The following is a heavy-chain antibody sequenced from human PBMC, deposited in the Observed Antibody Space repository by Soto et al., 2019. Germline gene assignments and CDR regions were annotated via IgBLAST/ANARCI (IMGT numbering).Heavy chain of an antibody. CDR1: GFTFSNYW. D-gene: IGHD6-6*01. CDR3: ATKGSYSSSSVAQGNWFDP. Sequence: EVQLVESGGGLVQPGGSLRLSCAASGFTFSNYWMSWVRQAPGKGLEWGANIKQDGSEKYYVDSVKGRFTISIDNNKNSLYLQMTSLRAEDTAVYYCATKGSYSSSSVAQGNWFDPWGQGTLVTVSS. CDR2: IKQDGSEK. V-gene: IGHV3-7*03. J-gene: IGHJ5*02.